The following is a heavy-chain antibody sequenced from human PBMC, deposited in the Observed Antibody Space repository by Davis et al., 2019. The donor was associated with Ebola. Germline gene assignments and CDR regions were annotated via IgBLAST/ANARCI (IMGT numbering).Heavy chain of an antibody. CDR2: IIPIFGTA. CDR1: GGTFSSYA. CDR3: ARPGYSSGWYYDYFDY. J-gene: IGHJ4*02. Sequence: SVKVSCKASGGTFSSYAISWVRQAPGQGLEWMGGIIPIFGTANYAQKFQGRVTITADESTSTAYMELSSLRSEDTAVYYCARPGYSSGWYYDYFDYWGQGTLVTVSS. V-gene: IGHV1-69*13. D-gene: IGHD6-19*01.